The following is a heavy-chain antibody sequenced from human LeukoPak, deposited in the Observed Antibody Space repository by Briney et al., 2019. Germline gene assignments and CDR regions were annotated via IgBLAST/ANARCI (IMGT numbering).Heavy chain of an antibody. J-gene: IGHJ6*03. CDR1: GYTLTELS. CDR3: ATDPRNYYYMDV. V-gene: IGHV1-24*01. CDR2: FDPEDGET. Sequence: ASVKVSCKVSGYTLTELSMHWVRQAPGKGLEWMGGFDPEDGETIYAQKFQGRVTMTEDTSTDTAYMVLSSLRSEDTAVYYCATDPRNYYYMDVWGKGTTVTVSS.